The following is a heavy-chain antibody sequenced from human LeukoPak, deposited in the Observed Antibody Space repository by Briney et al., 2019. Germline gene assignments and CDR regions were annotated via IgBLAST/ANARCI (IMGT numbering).Heavy chain of an antibody. D-gene: IGHD3-10*01. J-gene: IGHJ4*02. V-gene: IGHV3-30-3*01. CDR1: GFTFSSYA. Sequence: GGSLRLSCAASGFTFSSYAMHWVRQAPGKGLERVAVISYDGSNKYYANSVKGRFTISRDNSKNTLYVQMDSLRAEDTAVYYCARESKESYGSSFYFWGQGTLVTVSS. CDR3: ARESKESYGSSFYF. CDR2: ISYDGSNK.